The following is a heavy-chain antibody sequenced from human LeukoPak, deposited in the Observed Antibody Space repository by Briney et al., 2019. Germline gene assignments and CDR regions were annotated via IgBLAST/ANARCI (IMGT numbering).Heavy chain of an antibody. Sequence: GGSLRLSCAASGFTCDDYAMHWVRQAPGKGREWVSGISWNSDSIGYADSVKGRFTISRDNAKNSLYLQMNSLRAEDTALYYCAKGRSNPYYDFWSGYYGWFDPWGQGTLVTVSS. J-gene: IGHJ5*02. CDR2: ISWNSDSI. D-gene: IGHD3-3*01. CDR1: GFTCDDYA. CDR3: AKGRSNPYYDFWSGYYGWFDP. V-gene: IGHV3-9*01.